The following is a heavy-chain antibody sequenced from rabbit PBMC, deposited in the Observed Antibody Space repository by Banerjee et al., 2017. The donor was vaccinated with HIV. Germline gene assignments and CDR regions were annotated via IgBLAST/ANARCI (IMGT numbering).Heavy chain of an antibody. J-gene: IGHJ4*01. CDR3: ARVNAGSSGYPYYFNL. V-gene: IGHV1S45*01. CDR1: GLDFSSSYW. Sequence: QEQLVESGGGLVKPEGSLTLTCTASGLDFSSSYWICWVRQAPGKGLELIACIYAGSSGTTYYASWAKGRFTISKTSSTTVTLQMTSLTAAVTATYFCARVNAGSSGYPYYFNLWGQGTLVTVS. CDR2: IYAGSSGTT. D-gene: IGHD1-1*01.